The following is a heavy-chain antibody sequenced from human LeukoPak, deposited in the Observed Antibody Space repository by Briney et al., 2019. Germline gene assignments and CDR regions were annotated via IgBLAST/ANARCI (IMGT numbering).Heavy chain of an antibody. CDR2: ISHDGGNK. V-gene: IGHV3-30-3*01. CDR1: GFTFSSYA. D-gene: IGHD1-26*01. CDR3: ARGRYAGATWFDAFDI. Sequence: PGAALRLSCAASGFTFSSYAMHWVRQAPGKGLEWVAVISHDGGNKYYADSVKGRFTISRDNSKNTLYLQMDSLRAEDTAVYYCARGRYAGATWFDAFDIWGQGTMVT. J-gene: IGHJ3*02.